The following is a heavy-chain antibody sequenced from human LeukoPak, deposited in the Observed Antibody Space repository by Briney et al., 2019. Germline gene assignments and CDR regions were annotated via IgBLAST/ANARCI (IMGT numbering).Heavy chain of an antibody. D-gene: IGHD3-10*01. J-gene: IGHJ4*02. V-gene: IGHV1-46*01. CDR3: ARGGMVRDRRHFQFDH. Sequence: GASVKVSCKASGYTFTSYSMHWVRQAPGQGLEWMGAINPNGGSTIYAQKFQGRVTMTRDTSTSTVYMDLTSLRSEDTAVYYCARGGMVRDRRHFQFDHWGQGTLVTVSS. CDR2: INPNGGST. CDR1: GYTFTSYS.